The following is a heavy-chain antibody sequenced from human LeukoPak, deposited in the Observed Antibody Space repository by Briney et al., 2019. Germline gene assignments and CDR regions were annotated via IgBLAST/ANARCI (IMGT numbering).Heavy chain of an antibody. Sequence: ASVKVFCKASGYSFTSHYMHWVRQAPGQGLEWLGLINPSGSSTLYAQKFQGRVTMTRDMSTTTDYMELSSLRSDDTAVYYCARGAYCSSTSCSDAFDIWGQGTMVTVSS. CDR3: ARGAYCSSTSCSDAFDI. J-gene: IGHJ3*02. D-gene: IGHD2-2*01. CDR1: GYSFTSHY. CDR2: INPSGSST. V-gene: IGHV1-46*01.